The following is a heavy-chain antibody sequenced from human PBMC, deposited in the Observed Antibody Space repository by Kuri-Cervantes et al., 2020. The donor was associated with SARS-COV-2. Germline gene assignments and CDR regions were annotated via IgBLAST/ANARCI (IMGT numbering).Heavy chain of an antibody. J-gene: IGHJ6*02. CDR2: INAGNGNT. CDR1: GYTFTSYA. Sequence: ASVKVSCKASGYTFTSYAMHWVRQAPGQRLEWMGWINAGNGNTKYSQKFQGRVTITRDTSESTAYMELSSLRSEDTAVYYCAGADGGFLPYYYYGMDVWGQGTTVTVSS. D-gene: IGHD2/OR15-2a*01. CDR3: AGADGGFLPYYYYGMDV. V-gene: IGHV1-3*01.